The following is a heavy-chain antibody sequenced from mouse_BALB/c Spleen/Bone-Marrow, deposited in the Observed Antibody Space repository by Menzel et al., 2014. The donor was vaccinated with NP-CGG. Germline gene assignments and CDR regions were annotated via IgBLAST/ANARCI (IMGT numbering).Heavy chain of an antibody. CDR2: IDPSDSET. CDR1: GYSFTSYW. V-gene: IGHV1S126*01. CDR3: ASPSGGNPFAY. J-gene: IGHJ3*01. Sequence: VQLQQSGPQLVRPGASVKISCKASGYSFTSYWMHCVKQRPGQGLEWIGMIDPSDSETRLNQKFKDKATLTVDKSSSTAYMQLSSPTSEDSAVYYCASPSGGNPFAYWGQGTLVTVSA. D-gene: IGHD1-1*02.